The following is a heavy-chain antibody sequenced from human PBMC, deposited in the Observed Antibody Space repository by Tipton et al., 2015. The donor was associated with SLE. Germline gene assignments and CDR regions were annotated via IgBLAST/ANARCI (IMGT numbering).Heavy chain of an antibody. V-gene: IGHV3-9*01. CDR1: GFTFDDYG. CDR3: AKVGPLTYGDTDYYGMDV. Sequence: PLRLSCAASGFTFDDYGMHWVRQAPGKGLELVSGISWNSGRIDYADSVKGRFTISRDNAKRSLYLQMNSLRPEDTALYYCAKVGPLTYGDTDYYGMDVWGQGTTVTVSS. CDR2: ISWNSGRI. D-gene: IGHD3-16*01. J-gene: IGHJ6*02.